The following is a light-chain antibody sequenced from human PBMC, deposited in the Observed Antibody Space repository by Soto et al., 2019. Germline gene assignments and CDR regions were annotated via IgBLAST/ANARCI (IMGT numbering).Light chain of an antibody. Sequence: QAVVTQPPSASGTPGQRVTISCSGSSSNIGNNAVNWYQQFPGTAPKLLIYDNIQRPSGVPDRFSGSKSGTSASLAISGLRSEDEADYYCAAWGDNLNGWVFGGGTKLTVL. V-gene: IGLV1-44*01. CDR3: AAWGDNLNGWV. CDR1: SSNIGNNA. CDR2: DNI. J-gene: IGLJ3*02.